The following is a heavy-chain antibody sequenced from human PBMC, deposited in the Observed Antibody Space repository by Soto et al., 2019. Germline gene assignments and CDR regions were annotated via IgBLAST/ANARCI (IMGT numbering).Heavy chain of an antibody. J-gene: IGHJ4*02. CDR2: ISGSGGST. CDR1: GFTFSSYG. D-gene: IGHD6-19*01. CDR3: AKGADSSGWYPWCFDY. V-gene: IGHV3-23*01. Sequence: GGSLRLSCAASGFTFSSYGMSWVRQAPGKGLEWVSAISGSGGSTYYADSVKGRFTISRDNSKNTLYLQMNSLRAEDTAVYYCAKGADSSGWYPWCFDYWGQGTLVTVSS.